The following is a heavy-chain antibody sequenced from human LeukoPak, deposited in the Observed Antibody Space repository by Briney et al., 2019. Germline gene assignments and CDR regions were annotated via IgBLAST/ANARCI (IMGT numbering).Heavy chain of an antibody. D-gene: IGHD6-19*01. CDR2: IYSGGST. Sequence: PGGSLRLSCAASGFTVSSNYMSWVRQAPGKGLEWVSVIYSGGSTYYADSVKGRFTISRDNSKNTLYLQMNSLRAEDTAVYYCARDRSSGNYYYYYGMDVWGQGTTVTVSS. CDR3: ARDRSSGNYYYYYGMDV. CDR1: GFTVSSNY. V-gene: IGHV3-66*01. J-gene: IGHJ6*02.